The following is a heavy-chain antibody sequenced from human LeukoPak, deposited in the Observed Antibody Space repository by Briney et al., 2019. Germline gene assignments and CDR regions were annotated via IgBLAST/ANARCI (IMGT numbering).Heavy chain of an antibody. D-gene: IGHD6-13*01. Sequence: PGGSLRLSCEASEFTFSTYIMTWVRQAPGKGLEWVSAISGSGCSPYYAESVKGRFTISRDNSKNTLYLQMNSLRAEDTAVYYCAKDLRSSSWWTNWFDPWGQGTLVTVSS. CDR3: AKDLRSSSWWTNWFDP. CDR1: EFTFSTYI. CDR2: ISGSGCSP. V-gene: IGHV3-23*01. J-gene: IGHJ5*02.